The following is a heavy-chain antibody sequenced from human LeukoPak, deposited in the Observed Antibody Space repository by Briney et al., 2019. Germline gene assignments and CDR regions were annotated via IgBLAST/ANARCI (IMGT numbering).Heavy chain of an antibody. J-gene: IGHJ4*02. CDR3: ATVDYVWGSYRPFDY. V-gene: IGHV1-24*01. Sequence: ASVKVSCKVSGYTLTELSMHWVRQAPGKGLEWMGGFDPEDGETIYAQKFQGRVTMTEDTSTDTAYMELSSLRSEDTAAYYCATVDYVWGSYRPFDYWGQGTLVTVSS. D-gene: IGHD3-16*02. CDR1: GYTLTELS. CDR2: FDPEDGET.